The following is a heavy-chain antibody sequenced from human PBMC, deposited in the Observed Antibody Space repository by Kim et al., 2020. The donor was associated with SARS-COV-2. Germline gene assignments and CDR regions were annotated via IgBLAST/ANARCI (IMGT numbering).Heavy chain of an antibody. CDR3: TRDRAYVMFDV. Sequence: GGSLRLSCAASGFNFISHSMNWVRRAPGKGLEWVAYITRTSSAMYYTDSVKGRFTISRDNAKGSLHLQMNSLRDEDTAVYYCTRDRAYVMFDVWGQGTMVTVSS. D-gene: IGHD2-8*01. V-gene: IGHV3-48*02. CDR1: GFNFISHS. J-gene: IGHJ3*01. CDR2: ITRTSSAM.